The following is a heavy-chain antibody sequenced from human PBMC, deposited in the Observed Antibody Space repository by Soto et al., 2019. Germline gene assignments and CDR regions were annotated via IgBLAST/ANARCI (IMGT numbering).Heavy chain of an antibody. Sequence: ASVKVSCKASGYTFTSYPMHWVRQAPGQGLEWMGWINAANGDTKYSQKFQGRVTITRDPSAITAYMELSSLRSEDTAVYYCARDWTHYHTRGPGDYWRQGSLVAVSS. CDR3: ARDWTHYHTRGPGDY. D-gene: IGHD3-22*01. V-gene: IGHV1-3*01. CDR1: GYTFTSYP. J-gene: IGHJ4*02. CDR2: INAANGDT.